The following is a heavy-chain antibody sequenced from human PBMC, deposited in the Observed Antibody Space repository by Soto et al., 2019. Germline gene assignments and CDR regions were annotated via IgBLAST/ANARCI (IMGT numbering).Heavy chain of an antibody. CDR3: ARVYRHGYFYALDV. J-gene: IGHJ6*02. D-gene: IGHD5-18*01. CDR2: IIPMYGIA. CDR1: GGSFSDYA. V-gene: IGHV1-69*01. Sequence: QVQLVQSGAEVKKPGSSVKVPCKTYGGSFSDYAINWVRQAPGQGLEWMGGIIPMYGIANYAPKFQGRVTITADESKRTAYMEVSSLRSEDTALFYCARVYRHGYFYALDVCGQGTTVTVSS.